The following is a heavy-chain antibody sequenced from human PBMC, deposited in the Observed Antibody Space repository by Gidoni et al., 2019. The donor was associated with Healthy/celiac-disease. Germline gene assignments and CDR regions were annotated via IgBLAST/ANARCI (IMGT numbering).Heavy chain of an antibody. CDR1: GFTFRSYA. D-gene: IGHD2-15*01. V-gene: IGHV3-64*01. CDR3: ARGSGSVVVVAATPDY. CDR2: ISSNGGST. J-gene: IGHJ4*02. Sequence: EVQLVESGGGLVQPGGSLRLYCAASGFTFRSYAMHWVRQAPGKGLEYVSAISSNGGSTYYANSVKGRFTISRDNSKNTLYLQMGSLRAEDMAVYYCARGSGSVVVVAATPDYWGQGTLVTVSS.